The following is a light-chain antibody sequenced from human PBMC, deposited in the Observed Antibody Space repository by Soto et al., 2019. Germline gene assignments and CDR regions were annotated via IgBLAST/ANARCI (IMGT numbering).Light chain of an antibody. J-gene: IGKJ5*01. CDR2: AAS. V-gene: IGKV1-9*01. CDR3: QQLLSYPIT. CDR1: HDISTY. Sequence: DIQLTQSPSLLSASVGDRVTITSRASHDISTYLAWYQQKPGKAPKLLIYAASTLQSGVPLRFSGSGSGTPFTLTISSLQPEDFATYYCQQLLSYPITFGQGTRLEIK.